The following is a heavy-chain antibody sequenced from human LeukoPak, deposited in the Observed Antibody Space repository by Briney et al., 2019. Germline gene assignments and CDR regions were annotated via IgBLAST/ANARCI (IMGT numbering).Heavy chain of an antibody. CDR3: AREGGSGSYGAFDI. D-gene: IGHD1-26*01. J-gene: IGHJ3*02. CDR1: GFTFSSYS. V-gene: IGHV3-21*01. Sequence: GGSLRLSCAASGFTFSSYSMNWVRQAPGKGLEWVSYISSSSSYIHYADSVKGRFTISRDNAKNSLYLQMNSLRAEDTAVYYCAREGGSGSYGAFDIWGQGTMVTVSS. CDR2: ISSSSSYI.